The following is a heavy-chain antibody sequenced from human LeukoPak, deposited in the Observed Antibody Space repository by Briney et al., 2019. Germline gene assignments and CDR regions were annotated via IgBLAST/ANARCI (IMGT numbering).Heavy chain of an antibody. J-gene: IGHJ4*02. D-gene: IGHD5-18*01. CDR1: GFTLSGYW. CDR2: INPDGSIT. CDR3: ARDVHGYHDY. Sequence: SGGSLRLSCAASGFTLSGYWIHWVRQAPGKGLVWVARINPDGSITNYAYSVKGRFTVSRDNAKTTLFLQMNSLRAEAAAVYYCARDVHGYHDYWGQGTLVTVSS. V-gene: IGHV3-74*01.